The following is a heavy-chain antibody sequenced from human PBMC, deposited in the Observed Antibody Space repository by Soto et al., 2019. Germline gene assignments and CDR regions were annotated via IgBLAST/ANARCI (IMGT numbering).Heavy chain of an antibody. CDR3: ARDAPRVAAEHWFDP. CDR1: GGSISSSNW. D-gene: IGHD1-26*01. Sequence: PSETLSLTFAVSGGSISSSNWWSWVRQPPGKGLEWIGEIYHSGSTNYNPSLKSRVTISVDKSKNQFSLKLSSVTAAETAVYYCARDAPRVAAEHWFDPWGQGTLVTVSS. J-gene: IGHJ5*02. V-gene: IGHV4-4*02. CDR2: IYHSGST.